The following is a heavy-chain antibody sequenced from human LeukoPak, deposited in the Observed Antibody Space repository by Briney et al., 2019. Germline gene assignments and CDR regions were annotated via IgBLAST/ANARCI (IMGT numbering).Heavy chain of an antibody. V-gene: IGHV3-7*05. D-gene: IGHD4-23*01. J-gene: IGHJ4*02. CDR1: GFTFSSYW. CDR3: ARYFYGGNFDY. CDR2: IKQDGSEK. Sequence: GGSLRLSCVASGFTFSSYWMSWVRQAPGKGLEWVANIKQDGSEKYHVDSVKGRFTISRDNAMTSLYLQMNSLRAEDTAVYYCARYFYGGNFDYWGQGTLVTVSS.